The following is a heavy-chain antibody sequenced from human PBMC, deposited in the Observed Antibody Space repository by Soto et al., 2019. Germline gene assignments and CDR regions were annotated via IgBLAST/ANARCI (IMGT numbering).Heavy chain of an antibody. Sequence: QVQLVQSGAEVKKPGASVKVSCKASGYTFTSYYMHWVRQAPGQGLEWMGIINPSGGSTSYGQKFQGRVTMTRATSTSTGYMELSSLRSEDTAVYYCAREHREEPEDILSDYWGQGTLVTVSS. CDR1: GYTFTSYY. D-gene: IGHD2-15*01. J-gene: IGHJ4*02. CDR3: AREHREEPEDILSDY. CDR2: INPSGGST. V-gene: IGHV1-46*01.